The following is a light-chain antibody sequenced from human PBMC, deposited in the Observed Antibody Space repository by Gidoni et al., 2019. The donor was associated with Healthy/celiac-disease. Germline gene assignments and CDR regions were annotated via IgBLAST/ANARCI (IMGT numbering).Light chain of an antibody. CDR1: QSVSSN. J-gene: IGKJ4*01. CDR2: GAS. V-gene: IGKV3-15*01. CDR3: QQYNNWPPEIT. Sequence: EIVMTQSPATLSVSPGERATLSCRASQSVSSNLAWYQQKPGQAPRLLIYGASTRATGIPARFSGGGSGTEFTLTISSLQSEDFAVYYCQQYNNWPPEITFGGGTKVEIK.